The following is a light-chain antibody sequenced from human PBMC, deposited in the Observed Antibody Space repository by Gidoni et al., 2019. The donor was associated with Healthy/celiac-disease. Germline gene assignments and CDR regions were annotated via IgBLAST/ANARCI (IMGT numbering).Light chain of an antibody. CDR2: DAS. Sequence: IVLTQSPATLSLSPGERATLSCRASQSVSSYLAWYQQKPGQAPRLLIYDASNRATGIPARFSGGGSGTDFTLTISSLEPEDFAVYYCQQRSNWPPSSFGQGTKLEIK. CDR1: QSVSSY. CDR3: QQRSNWPPSS. V-gene: IGKV3-11*01. J-gene: IGKJ2*04.